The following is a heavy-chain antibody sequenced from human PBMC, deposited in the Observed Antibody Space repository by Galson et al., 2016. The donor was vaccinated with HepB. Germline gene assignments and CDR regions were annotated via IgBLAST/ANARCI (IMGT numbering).Heavy chain of an antibody. CDR1: GFIFSNYW. CDR3: ARASGYYDLGAFDM. J-gene: IGHJ3*02. Sequence: SLRLSCAASGFIFSNYWMHWVRQAPGKGLVWVSRIDSDGSSTTYADSVKGRFTISRDNAKNTLYLQMNSLRAEDTAVYYCARASGYYDLGAFDMWGQGTMVTVSS. CDR2: IDSDGSST. D-gene: IGHD3-3*01. V-gene: IGHV3-74*01.